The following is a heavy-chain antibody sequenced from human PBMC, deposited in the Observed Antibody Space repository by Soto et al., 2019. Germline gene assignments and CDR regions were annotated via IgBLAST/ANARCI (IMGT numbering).Heavy chain of an antibody. Sequence: QVQLVQSGAEVKKPGASVKVSCKASGYTFTSYGISWVRQAPGQGLEWMGWISAYNGNTNYAQKLQGRVTMTTDTSTSTAYMELRSLRSDDTAVYYCARDRTYYDILTGTRGAFDIWGQGTMVTVSS. D-gene: IGHD3-9*01. V-gene: IGHV1-18*01. J-gene: IGHJ3*02. CDR3: ARDRTYYDILTGTRGAFDI. CDR2: ISAYNGNT. CDR1: GYTFTSYG.